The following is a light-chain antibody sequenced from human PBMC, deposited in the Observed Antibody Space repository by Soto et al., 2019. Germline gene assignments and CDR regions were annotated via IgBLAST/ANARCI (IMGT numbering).Light chain of an antibody. CDR1: SSDVGSYNL. V-gene: IGLV2-23*03. J-gene: IGLJ1*01. Sequence: SVLTQPASVSGSPGQSITISCNGTSSDVGSYNLVSWYQQHPGKAPKLMIYEGSKRPSGVSNRFSGSKSGNTASLTISGLQAEDEADYYCCSYAGSSTFYVFGTGTKVTVL. CDR3: CSYAGSSTFYV. CDR2: EGS.